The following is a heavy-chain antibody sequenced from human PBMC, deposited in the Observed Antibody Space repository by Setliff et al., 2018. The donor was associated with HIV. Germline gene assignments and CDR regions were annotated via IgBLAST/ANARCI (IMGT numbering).Heavy chain of an antibody. D-gene: IGHD1-1*01. CDR3: ASVGPESLPYTWDDEADTFDI. Sequence: ASVKVSCKASGYIFTNYGISWVRQAPGQGLEWMGWITGYNGNTNYAEKFQGRVTMTIDTSTSTAYLELRSLRYDETAVDYCASVGPESLPYTWDDEADTFDIWGQGTMVTVSS. V-gene: IGHV1-18*01. CDR1: GYIFTNYG. CDR2: ITGYNGNT. J-gene: IGHJ3*02.